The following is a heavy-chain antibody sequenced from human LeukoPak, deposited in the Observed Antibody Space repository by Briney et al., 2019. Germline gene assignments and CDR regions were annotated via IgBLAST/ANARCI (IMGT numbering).Heavy chain of an antibody. D-gene: IGHD3-9*01. V-gene: IGHV1-18*01. Sequence: ASVKVSCKASGYTFTSYGISRVRQAPGQGLEWMGWISAYNGNTNYAQKLQGRVTMTTDTSTSTAYMELRSLRSDDTAVYYCARVLYASRVLRYFDWLHPFDYWGQGTLVTVSS. J-gene: IGHJ4*02. CDR2: ISAYNGNT. CDR1: GYTFTSYG. CDR3: ARVLYASRVLRYFDWLHPFDY.